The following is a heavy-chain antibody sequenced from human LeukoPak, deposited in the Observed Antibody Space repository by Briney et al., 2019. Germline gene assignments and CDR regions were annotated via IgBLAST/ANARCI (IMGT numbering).Heavy chain of an antibody. J-gene: IGHJ4*02. CDR1: GFTFSSYG. CDR2: IRYDGSNK. Sequence: PGGSLRLSCAASGFTFSSYGMHWVRQAPGKGLEWVAFIRYDGSNKYYADSVKGRFTISRDNSKNTLCLQMNSLRAEDTAVYYCARRSGIAVAGAFDYWGQGTLVTVSS. CDR3: ARRSGIAVAGAFDY. V-gene: IGHV3-30*02. D-gene: IGHD6-19*01.